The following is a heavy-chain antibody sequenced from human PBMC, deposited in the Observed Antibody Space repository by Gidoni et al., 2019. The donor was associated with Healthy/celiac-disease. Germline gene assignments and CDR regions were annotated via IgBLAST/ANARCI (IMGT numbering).Heavy chain of an antibody. V-gene: IGHV4-39*01. CDR3: ARRSSSWVDY. J-gene: IGHJ4*02. CDR2: IYYSGST. CDR1: GGSISSSSYY. Sequence: QLQLQESGPGRVKTSETLSLTCTVSGGSISSSSYYWGWIRQPPGKGLEWIGSIYYSGSTYYNPSLNSRVTISVDTSKTQFSLKLSSVTAADTAVYYCARRSSSWVDYWGQGTLVTVSS. D-gene: IGHD6-13*01.